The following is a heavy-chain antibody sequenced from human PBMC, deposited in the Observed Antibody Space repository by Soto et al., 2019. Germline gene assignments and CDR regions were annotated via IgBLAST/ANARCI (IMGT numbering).Heavy chain of an antibody. CDR3: AIQPSLGPSDY. CDR2: IYYSGST. J-gene: IGHJ4*02. CDR1: GGSISSSSYY. V-gene: IGHV4-39*01. Sequence: SETLSLTCTVSGGSISSSSYYWGWIRHPPGKGLEWIGSIYYSGSTYYNPSLKSRVTISVDTSKNQFSLKLSSVTAADTAVYYCAIQPSLGPSDYWGQGTLVTVSS.